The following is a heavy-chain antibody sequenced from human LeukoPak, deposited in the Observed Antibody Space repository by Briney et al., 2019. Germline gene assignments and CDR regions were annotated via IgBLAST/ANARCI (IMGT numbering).Heavy chain of an antibody. CDR3: AKYSGSYYYPPNWDS. Sequence: PGGSLRLSCAASGFTFSSYGMHWVRQAPGKGLEWVSSISSSSSYIYYADSVKGRFTISRDNAKNSLYLQMNSLRAEDTAVYFCAKYSGSYYYPPNWDSWGQGTLVTVSS. V-gene: IGHV3-21*04. D-gene: IGHD1-26*01. CDR1: GFTFSSYG. J-gene: IGHJ4*02. CDR2: ISSSSSYI.